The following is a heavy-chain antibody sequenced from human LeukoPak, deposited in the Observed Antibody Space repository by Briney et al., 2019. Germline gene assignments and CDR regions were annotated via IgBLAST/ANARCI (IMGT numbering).Heavy chain of an antibody. V-gene: IGHV3-66*01. CDR3: ARGAISSYYED. J-gene: IGHJ4*02. CDR1: GFTFSDYY. Sequence: PGGSLRLSCAVSGFTFSDYYMSWIRQAPGKGLEWVSILYSGGSIFYADSVKGRFTISRDISKNMLYLQMNSLRADDTAVYYCARGAISSYYEDWGQGTLVTVSS. D-gene: IGHD1-26*01. CDR2: LYSGGSI.